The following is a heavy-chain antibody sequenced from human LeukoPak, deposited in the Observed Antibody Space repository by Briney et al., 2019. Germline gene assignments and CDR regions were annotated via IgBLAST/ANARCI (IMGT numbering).Heavy chain of an antibody. CDR1: GFDFSAYY. CDR3: ARGEAVAVPFDF. V-gene: IGHV3-11*06. J-gene: IGHJ4*02. Sequence: GGSLILSCAASGFDFSAYYMSWIRQAPGKGLEWVSYVSTVTRYTKYADSVKGRFTISRDNVKNSLYMQMNSLKAEDTAVYYCARGEAVAVPFDFWGQGALVTVSS. CDR2: VSTVTRYT. D-gene: IGHD6-19*01.